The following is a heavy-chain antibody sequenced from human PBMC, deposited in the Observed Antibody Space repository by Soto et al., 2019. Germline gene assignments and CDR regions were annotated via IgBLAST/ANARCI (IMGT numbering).Heavy chain of an antibody. CDR3: VRSGDNYNLLDY. J-gene: IGHJ4*02. Sequence: PGGSRRLSCAASGFTFSDHYMSWIRQAPGKGLEWIGYSSNSGSFTRYADSVKGRFSISRDNAKNSLFLQINSLRGDDTAIYYCVRSGDNYNLLDYWGQGTPVTVSS. CDR2: SSNSGSFT. D-gene: IGHD1-1*01. CDR1: GFTFSDHY. V-gene: IGHV3-11*06.